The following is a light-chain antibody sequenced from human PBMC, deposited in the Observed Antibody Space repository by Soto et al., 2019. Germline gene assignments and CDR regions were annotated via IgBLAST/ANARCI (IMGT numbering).Light chain of an antibody. CDR3: AAWDDGLNGWL. CDR2: ANN. J-gene: IGLJ3*02. Sequence: QAVVTQPPSASGTPGQRVTISCSGSNSNVGNNTVNWYQQFPGTSPRLLIEANNQRPSGVPDRFSGSKSANSASLAISGLKSEDEADYYCAAWDDGLNGWLFGGGTKVTVL. CDR1: NSNVGNNT. V-gene: IGLV1-44*01.